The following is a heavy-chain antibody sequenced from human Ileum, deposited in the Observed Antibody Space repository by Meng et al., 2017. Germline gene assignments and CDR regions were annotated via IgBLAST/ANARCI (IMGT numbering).Heavy chain of an antibody. CDR2: IYSSGVT. J-gene: IGHJ4*02. CDR3: ARGNVVYEPPSY. Sequence: VHRHDTALGVFKPSTTRPLPSTVSGPSVGIGDFYWGWFRQHPEKGLECIGFIYSSGVTDYRSALRGRFTISIDTSKNQFSLSLNSITAADTAIYYCARGNVVYEPPSYWGQGTLVTVFS. V-gene: IGHV4-31*03. D-gene: IGHD5/OR15-5a*01. CDR1: GPSVGIGDFY.